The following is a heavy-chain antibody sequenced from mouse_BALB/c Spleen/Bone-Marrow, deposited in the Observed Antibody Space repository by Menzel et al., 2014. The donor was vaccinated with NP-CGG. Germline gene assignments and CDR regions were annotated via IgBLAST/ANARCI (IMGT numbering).Heavy chain of an antibody. CDR2: ISNGSSTI. CDR1: GFTFSSFG. J-gene: IGHJ4*01. Sequence: DVQLQESGGGLVQPGGSRKLSCAASGFTFSSFGMHWVRQAPEKGLEWVAYISNGSSTIYYADTVKGRFTISRDNPKNTLFLQMTSLRSEDTAMYYCARKGAMITHYYAMDYWGQGTSVTASS. V-gene: IGHV5-17*02. D-gene: IGHD2-4*01. CDR3: ARKGAMITHYYAMDY.